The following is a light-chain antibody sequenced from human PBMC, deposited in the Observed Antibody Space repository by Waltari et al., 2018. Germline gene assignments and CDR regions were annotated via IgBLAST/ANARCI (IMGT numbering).Light chain of an antibody. V-gene: IGLV2-11*01. CDR3: CSYAGSALRV. J-gene: IGLJ3*02. Sequence: QSALTQPRSVSGSPGQSVTRSCTGTSSDVGGYNYVSWYQQHPGKAPQLMIYDVNRRPAGVPDRFSGSKSGNTASLTISGLQAEDEADYYCCSYAGSALRVFGGGTKLTVL. CDR2: DVN. CDR1: SSDVGGYNY.